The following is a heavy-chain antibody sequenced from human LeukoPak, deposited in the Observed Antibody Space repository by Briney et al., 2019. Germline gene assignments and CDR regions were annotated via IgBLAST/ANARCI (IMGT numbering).Heavy chain of an antibody. CDR1: GFTFSGYG. V-gene: IGHV3-30*18. D-gene: IGHD3-10*01. CDR2: ISSDGSNR. CDR3: AKDFRVAEELWFGELWNAFDI. Sequence: GGSLRLSCAASGFTFSGYGTHWVRQAPDKGLEWVALISSDGSNRIYADSVKGRFSISRDNSKNTLYLQVNSLRIEDTAVYYCAKDFRVAEELWFGELWNAFDIWGQGIRVAVSS. J-gene: IGHJ3*02.